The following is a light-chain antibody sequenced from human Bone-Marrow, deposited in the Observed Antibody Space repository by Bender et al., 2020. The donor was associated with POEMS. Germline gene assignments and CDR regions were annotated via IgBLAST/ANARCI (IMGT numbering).Light chain of an antibody. CDR1: GSNIGGYP. Sequence: QSVLTQPPSVSGTPGQRVTISCSGSGSNIGGYPVNWYQQLPGTAPRLLIYTNNERPSGVPDRFSGSKSGNTATLTISRVEAGDEADYYCATWDDGLNVDHVFGSGTKVTVL. CDR2: TNN. CDR3: ATWDDGLNVDHV. V-gene: IGLV1-44*01. J-gene: IGLJ1*01.